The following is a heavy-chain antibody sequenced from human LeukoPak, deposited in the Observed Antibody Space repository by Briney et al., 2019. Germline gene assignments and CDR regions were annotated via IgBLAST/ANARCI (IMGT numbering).Heavy chain of an antibody. D-gene: IGHD3-22*01. CDR2: IYHTGST. CDR1: GGSIRSSSYY. J-gene: IGHJ4*02. CDR3: ARVGGYYDTNGYCDY. V-gene: IGHV4-39*07. Sequence: PSETLSLTCTVSGGSIRSSSYYWGWIRQPPGKGLEWIGNIYHTGSTYYNSSLKSRVTMSVDTSKNQFSLNLSSVTAADTAVYYCARVGGYYDTNGYCDYWGQGTLVTVSS.